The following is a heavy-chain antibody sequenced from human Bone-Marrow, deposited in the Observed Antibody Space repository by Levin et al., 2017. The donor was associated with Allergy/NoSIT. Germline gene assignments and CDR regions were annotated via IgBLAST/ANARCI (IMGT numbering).Heavy chain of an antibody. CDR2: IYYSGST. Sequence: GSLRLSCTVSGGSISSSSYYWGWIRQPPGKGLEWIGSIYYSGSTYYNPSLKSRVTISVDTSKNQFSLKLSSVTAADTAVYYCARHCRGPQWLVPPLVYWGQGTLVTVSS. J-gene: IGHJ4*02. V-gene: IGHV4-39*01. CDR1: GGSISSSSYY. CDR3: ARHCRGPQWLVPPLVY. D-gene: IGHD6-19*01.